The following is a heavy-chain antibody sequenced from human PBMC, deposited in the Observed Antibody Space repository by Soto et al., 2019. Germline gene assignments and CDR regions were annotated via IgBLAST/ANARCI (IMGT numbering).Heavy chain of an antibody. Sequence: SETLSLTCTVSVGSISSGGYYLSWIRQHPGKGLEWIGYIYYSGSTYYNPSLKSRVTTSVDTANNQFTLKLSSVTAADTAVYYCARANEGSGSYGWLEPWGQGTMVTVSS. CDR3: ARANEGSGSYGWLEP. CDR2: IYYSGST. J-gene: IGHJ5*02. V-gene: IGHV4-31*03. D-gene: IGHD3-10*01. CDR1: VGSISSGGYY.